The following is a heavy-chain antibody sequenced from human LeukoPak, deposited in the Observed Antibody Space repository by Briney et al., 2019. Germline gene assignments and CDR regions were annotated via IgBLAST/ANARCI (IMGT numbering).Heavy chain of an antibody. Sequence: GGSLRLSCAASGFTFSSYSMSWVRQAPGKGLEWVSSISSSSSYIYYADSVKGRFTISRDNAKNSLYLQMNSLRAEDTAVYYCASTTAAPNYYYYMDVWGKGTTVTVSS. CDR1: GFTFSSYS. CDR3: ASTTAAPNYYYYMDV. J-gene: IGHJ6*03. D-gene: IGHD2-2*01. V-gene: IGHV3-21*01. CDR2: ISSSSSYI.